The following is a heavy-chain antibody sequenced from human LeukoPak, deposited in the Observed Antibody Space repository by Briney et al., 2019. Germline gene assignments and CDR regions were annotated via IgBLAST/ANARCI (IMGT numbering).Heavy chain of an antibody. D-gene: IGHD3-10*01. CDR3: ARSGRGVDSFYFYMDV. V-gene: IGHV3-7*01. J-gene: IGHJ6*03. Sequence: GGSLRLSCAASGFTFSQYWMSWFRQAPGKGRNWVAKIKHDRLKKQDGSEKNYVNSMKGRFTISRDNATNSLYLQMNSLRAEDTAVYSCARSGRGVDSFYFYMDVWGKGTTVTVSS. CDR2: IKHDRLKKQDGSEK. CDR1: GFTFSQYW.